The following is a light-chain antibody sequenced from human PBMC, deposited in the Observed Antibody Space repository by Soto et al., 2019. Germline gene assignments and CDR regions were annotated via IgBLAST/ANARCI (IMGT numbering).Light chain of an antibody. V-gene: IGKV3D-15*01. CDR3: QQYNNWPTYT. CDR1: QSVSSN. J-gene: IGKJ2*01. Sequence: EIVMTQSPATLSVSPGERATLSCRASQSVSSNLAWYQQKPGQAPRLLIYGASIRATGIPARFSGSGSGTQFTLTISSLQYEDFAVYYCQQYNNWPTYTFGQGNKLEIK. CDR2: GAS.